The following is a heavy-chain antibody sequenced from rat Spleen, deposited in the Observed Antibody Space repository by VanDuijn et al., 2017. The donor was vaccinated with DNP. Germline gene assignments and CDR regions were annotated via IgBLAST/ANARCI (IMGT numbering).Heavy chain of an antibody. J-gene: IGHJ3*01. CDR2: ISYDGGTT. Sequence: EVQLVESGGGLVQPGRSLKLSCTASGFSFRNYGMAWVRQTPTKGLEWVAYISYDGGTTYYRDSVKGRFTISRDNAKSSLYLQMNSLKSEDTATYYCATSPGPNWFAYWGQGTLVTVSS. CDR1: GFSFRNYG. D-gene: IGHD1-4*01. V-gene: IGHV5-20*01. CDR3: ATSPGPNWFAY.